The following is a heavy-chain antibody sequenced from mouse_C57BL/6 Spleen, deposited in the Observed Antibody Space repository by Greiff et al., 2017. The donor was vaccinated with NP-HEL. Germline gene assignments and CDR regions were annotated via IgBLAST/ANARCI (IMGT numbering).Heavy chain of an antibody. Sequence: QVQLQQSGAELVRPGASVTLSCKASGYTFTDYEMHWVKQTPVHGLEWIGAIDPETGGTAYNQKFKGQAILTADKSSSTAYMELRSLTSEDSAVYYCTRRYYGSSWYFDVWGTGTTVTVSS. J-gene: IGHJ1*03. CDR2: IDPETGGT. CDR1: GYTFTDYE. D-gene: IGHD1-1*01. CDR3: TRRYYGSSWYFDV. V-gene: IGHV1-15*01.